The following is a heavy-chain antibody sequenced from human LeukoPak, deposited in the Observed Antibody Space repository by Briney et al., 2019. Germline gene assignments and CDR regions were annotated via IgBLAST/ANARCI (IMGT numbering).Heavy chain of an antibody. Sequence: SETLSLTCAVYGGSFSGYYWSWIRQPPGKGLEWIGEINHSGSTNYNPSLKSRVTISVDTSKNQFSLKLSSVTAADTAVYYCARGQDARWGPRVEDYWGQGTLVTVSS. CDR2: INHSGST. CDR3: ARGQDARWGPRVEDY. CDR1: GGSFSGYY. V-gene: IGHV4-34*01. J-gene: IGHJ4*02. D-gene: IGHD2-21*02.